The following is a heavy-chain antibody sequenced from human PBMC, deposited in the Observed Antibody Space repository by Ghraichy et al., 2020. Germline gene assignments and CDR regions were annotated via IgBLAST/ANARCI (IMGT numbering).Heavy chain of an antibody. CDR3: ARSIGSSWRNY. CDR2: ISNTSITT. Sequence: GGSLRLSCAASGFTFNDFYMNWFRQAPGKGLEWLSYISNTSITTFYADSVKGRFTISRDNPKNSLYLQMNSLRAEDTAVYYCARSIGSSWRNYWGQGTLVTVSS. CDR1: GFTFNDFY. V-gene: IGHV3-11*01. D-gene: IGHD6-13*01. J-gene: IGHJ4*02.